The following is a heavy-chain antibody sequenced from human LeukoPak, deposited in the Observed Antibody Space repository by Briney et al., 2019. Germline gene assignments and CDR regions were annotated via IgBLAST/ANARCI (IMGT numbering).Heavy chain of an antibody. J-gene: IGHJ4*02. D-gene: IGHD3-9*01. CDR1: GGSISSSNW. CDR2: IYHSGST. CDR3: ARAHYDILTGYYHFDY. V-gene: IGHV4-4*02. Sequence: SGTLSLTCAVSGGSISSSNWWSWVRQPPGKGLEWIGEIYHSGSTNYNPSLKSRVTISVDKSENQFSLKLSSVTAADTAVYYCARAHYDILTGYYHFDYWGQGTLVTVSS.